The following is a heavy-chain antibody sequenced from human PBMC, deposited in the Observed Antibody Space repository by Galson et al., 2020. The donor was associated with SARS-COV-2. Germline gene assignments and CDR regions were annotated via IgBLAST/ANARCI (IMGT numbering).Heavy chain of an antibody. CDR1: GDSITNYY. Sequence: SETLSLTCSVSGDSITNYYWSWIRQPPGKGLEWIGYIYYSGGTYYNPSLNSQVTISIDTSKTQFSLRLTSVTAADTAVYYCARRYSYGSGSYFWFDPWGQGTLVAVSS. CDR3: ARRYSYGSGSYFWFDP. D-gene: IGHD3-10*01. CDR2: IYYSGGT. J-gene: IGHJ5*02. V-gene: IGHV4-59*01.